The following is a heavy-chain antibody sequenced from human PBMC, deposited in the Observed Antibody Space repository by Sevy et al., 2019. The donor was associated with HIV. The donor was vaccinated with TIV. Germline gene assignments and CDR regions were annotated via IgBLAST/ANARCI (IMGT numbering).Heavy chain of an antibody. CDR1: GGSISPYY. CDR3: ARQGGVVDYGMDV. CDR2: FYYTGST. D-gene: IGHD3-3*01. J-gene: IGHJ6*02. Sequence: SETLSLTCTVSGGSISPYYWSWIRQPPGKGLEWVGYFYYTGSTNYNPSLEGRATISVDAFKNQFFLKLTSVTAADTAVYYCARQGGVVDYGMDVWGQGTTVTVSS. V-gene: IGHV4-59*01.